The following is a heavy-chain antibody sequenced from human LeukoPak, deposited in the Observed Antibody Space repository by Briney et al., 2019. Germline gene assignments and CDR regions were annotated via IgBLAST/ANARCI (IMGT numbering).Heavy chain of an antibody. V-gene: IGHV3-48*04. J-gene: IGHJ3*01. CDR2: ITKSGYTT. CDR3: AGGRYDLNSGSFYGDALDV. Sequence: PGGSLRLSCAASGFTFSSYAMSWVRQAPGKGLEWVSYITKSGYTTFYADSVKGRFTISRDNAKNSLFLQMFSLRAEDTAVYYCAGGRYDLNSGSFYGDALDVWGQGTTVTVSS. CDR1: GFTFSSYA. D-gene: IGHD3-10*01.